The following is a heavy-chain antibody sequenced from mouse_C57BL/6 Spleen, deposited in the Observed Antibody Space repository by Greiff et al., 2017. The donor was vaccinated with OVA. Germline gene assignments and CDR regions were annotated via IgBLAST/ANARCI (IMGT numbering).Heavy chain of an antibody. D-gene: IGHD1-1*01. J-gene: IGHJ4*01. CDR2: ISSGGDYI. V-gene: IGHV5-9-1*02. CDR1: GFTFSSYA. Sequence: EVMLVESGEGLVKPGGSLKLSCAASGFTFSSYAMSWVRQTPEKRLEWVAYISSGGDYIYYADTVKGRFTISRDNARNTLYLKMSSLKSEDTAMYYCTREDYYGSSKGYYAMDYWGQGTSVTVSS. CDR3: TREDYYGSSKGYYAMDY.